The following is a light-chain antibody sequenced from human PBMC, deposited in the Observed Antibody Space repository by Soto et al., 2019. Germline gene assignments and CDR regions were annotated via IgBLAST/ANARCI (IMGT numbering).Light chain of an antibody. CDR2: AAS. V-gene: IGKV3D-20*02. Sequence: EVVLTQSPGTLSLSPGERATLSCRASQSVSSSYLAWYQQKPGQAPRLLIYAASDRATGIPGRFSGSGSGTDFTLIISSLEPEDFAFYYCQQGSTWPWTFGQGTKVDIK. J-gene: IGKJ1*01. CDR3: QQGSTWPWT. CDR1: QSVSSSY.